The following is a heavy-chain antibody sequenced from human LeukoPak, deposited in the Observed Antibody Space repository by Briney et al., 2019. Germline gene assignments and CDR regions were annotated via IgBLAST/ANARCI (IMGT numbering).Heavy chain of an antibody. V-gene: IGHV1-46*01. J-gene: IGHJ4*02. CDR3: ARALKVVPAASFDY. Sequence: ASVKVSCKASGYTFTSYYMHWVRQAPGQGLEWMGIINPSGGSTTYAQKFQGRVTMSRDTSTSTVCMNLSSLRSEDTAVYHCARALKVVPAASFDYWGQGTLVTVSS. CDR2: INPSGGST. CDR1: GYTFTSYY. D-gene: IGHD2-2*01.